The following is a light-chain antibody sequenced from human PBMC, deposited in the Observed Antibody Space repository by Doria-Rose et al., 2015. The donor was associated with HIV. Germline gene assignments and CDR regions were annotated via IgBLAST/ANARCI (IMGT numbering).Light chain of an antibody. Sequence: ANISCSGDKLGDKYACWYLQKPGQSPMLVTYRDDKRPSGIPERFSGSNSGNTATLTISGTQAMDEADYYCQAWDSSTAVFGTGTRVTVL. V-gene: IGLV3-1*01. CDR1: KLGDKY. CDR2: RDD. CDR3: QAWDSSTAV. J-gene: IGLJ1*01.